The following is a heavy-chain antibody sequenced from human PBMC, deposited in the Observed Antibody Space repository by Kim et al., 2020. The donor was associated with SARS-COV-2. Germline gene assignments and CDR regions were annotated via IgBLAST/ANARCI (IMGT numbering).Heavy chain of an antibody. CDR3: ARVSTEVAATNIDQFDY. CDR1: GYTFTSYY. CDR2: INPSGGST. J-gene: IGHJ4*02. D-gene: IGHD2-15*01. V-gene: IGHV1-46*01. Sequence: ASVKVSCKASGYTFTSYYMHWVRQAPGQGLEWMGIINPSGGSTSYAQKFQGRVTMTRDTSTSTVYMELSSLRSEDTAVYYCARVSTEVAATNIDQFDYWGQGTLVTVSS.